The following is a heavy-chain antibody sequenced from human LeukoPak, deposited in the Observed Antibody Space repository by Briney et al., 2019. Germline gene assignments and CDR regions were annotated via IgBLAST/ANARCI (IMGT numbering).Heavy chain of an antibody. V-gene: IGHV3-23*01. D-gene: IGHD3-22*01. CDR3: AKAKCYDSSGYCPFDY. CDR2: ISGSGGNT. J-gene: IGHJ4*02. CDR1: GFTFSSYA. Sequence: PGGSLRLSCAASGFTFSSYAMSWVRQAPGKGLEWVSAISGSGGNTYYADSVKGRFTISRDNSKNTLYLQMNSLRAEETAVYYCAKAKCYDSSGYCPFDYWGQGTLVTVSS.